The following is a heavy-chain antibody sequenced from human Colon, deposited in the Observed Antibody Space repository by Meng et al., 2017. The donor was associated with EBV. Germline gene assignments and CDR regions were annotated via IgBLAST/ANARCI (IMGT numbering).Heavy chain of an antibody. D-gene: IGHD3-10*01. CDR2: IYYSGST. J-gene: IGHJ1*01. CDR1: GGSISSGDCY. V-gene: IGHV4-30-4*01. CDR3: LRGSGGSV. Sequence: QGQLQESGPRLVTPSQARSLTWSVSGGSISSGDCYWSWIRQPPGKGLEWIGYIYYSGSTYYNPSLRSRVSMSIDKSKNQFSLKLTSVTAADTAVYHCLRGSGGSVWGQGTLVTVSS.